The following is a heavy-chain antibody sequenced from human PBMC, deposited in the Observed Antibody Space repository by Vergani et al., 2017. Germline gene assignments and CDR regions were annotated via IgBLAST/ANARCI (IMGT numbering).Heavy chain of an antibody. D-gene: IGHD3-10*01. J-gene: IGHJ4*02. CDR3: VXGELLLWFGESPFTLDY. CDR2: ISSNGCST. CDR1: GFTFSSYA. V-gene: IGHV3-64D*06. Sequence: EVQLVESGGGLVQPGGSLRLSCSASGFTFSSYAMHWVRQAPGKGLEYVSAISSNGCSTYYADSVKGRFTISRDNSKNTLYLQMSSLRAEDTAVYYCVXGELLLWFGESPFTLDYWGQGTLVTVSS.